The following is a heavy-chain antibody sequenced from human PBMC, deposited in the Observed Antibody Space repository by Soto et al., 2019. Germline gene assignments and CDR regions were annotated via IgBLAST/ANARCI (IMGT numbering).Heavy chain of an antibody. Sequence: ASVKVSCKASGYTFSNFAMHWVRQAPGQRLEWMGWILPMVDITNSAQSFQGRLTMTADKSTSTVYLELSSLRFEDTALYYCTLGGWSAETFDIWGRGTMVTVSS. D-gene: IGHD2-2*01. J-gene: IGHJ3*02. CDR2: ILPMVDIT. CDR3: TLGGWSAETFDI. CDR1: GYTFSNFA. V-gene: IGHV1-69*10.